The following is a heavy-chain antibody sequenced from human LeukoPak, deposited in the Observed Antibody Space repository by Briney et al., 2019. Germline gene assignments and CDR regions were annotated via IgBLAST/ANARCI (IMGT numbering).Heavy chain of an antibody. D-gene: IGHD6-6*01. CDR1: GYTFTSYA. V-gene: IGHV1-3*01. CDR3: ARWSIAARRFDY. J-gene: IGHJ4*02. CDR2: INAGNGNT. Sequence: ASVKVSCKASGYTFTSYAMHWVRQAPGQRLEWMGWINAGNGNTKYSQKFQGRVTITADESTSTAYMELSSLRSEDTAVYYCARWSIAARRFDYWGQGTLVTVSS.